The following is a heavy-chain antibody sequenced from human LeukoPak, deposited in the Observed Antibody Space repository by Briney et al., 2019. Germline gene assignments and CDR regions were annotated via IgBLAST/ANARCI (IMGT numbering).Heavy chain of an antibody. D-gene: IGHD3-9*01. CDR3: ATFDKAFGY. V-gene: IGHV3-21*01. CDR1: GFTFSRYR. Sequence: PGGSLTLSCAASGFTFSRYRMNRVRQAPGEGLEWVSSISISSNYIYYKHSVKGRCTISRDNGKNQLYLQLNRLRAEDTSVYYCATFDKAFGYWGQGTLVTVSS. CDR2: ISISSNYI. J-gene: IGHJ4*02.